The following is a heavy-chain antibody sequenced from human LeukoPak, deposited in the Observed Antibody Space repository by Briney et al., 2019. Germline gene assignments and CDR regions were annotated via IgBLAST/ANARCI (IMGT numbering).Heavy chain of an antibody. J-gene: IGHJ5*02. V-gene: IGHV3-7*04. CDR3: ARVAAAVPDQ. Sequence: GGSLRLSCAASGFTFTTYWMSWVRQAPGKGLEWVANIKQDGSEKYYMDSVKGRFTISRENANNSLYLQMSSLRAEDTAVYYCARVAAAVPDQWGQGTLVTVAS. CDR1: GFTFTTYW. CDR2: IKQDGSEK. D-gene: IGHD6-13*01.